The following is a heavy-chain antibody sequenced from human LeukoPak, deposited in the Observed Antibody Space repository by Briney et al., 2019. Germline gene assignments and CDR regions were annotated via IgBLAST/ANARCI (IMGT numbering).Heavy chain of an antibody. J-gene: IGHJ4*02. Sequence: GGSLRLSCAASGFTFNSYAMTWVRQAPGKGLEWVLGISSSGGSTYYADSVKGRFTISRDNSKNTLYLQMNSLRAEDTAVYYCAKIVLSVAGTGVRYFDYWGQGTLVTVSS. CDR1: GFTFNSYA. CDR3: AKIVLSVAGTGVRYFDY. D-gene: IGHD6-19*01. CDR2: ISSSGGST. V-gene: IGHV3-23*01.